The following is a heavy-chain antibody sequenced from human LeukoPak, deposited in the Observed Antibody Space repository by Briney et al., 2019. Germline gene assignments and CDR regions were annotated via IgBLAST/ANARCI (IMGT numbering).Heavy chain of an antibody. J-gene: IGHJ6*03. CDR1: GYTFTDYY. Sequence: GATVKISCKASGYTFTDYYMHWVQQAPGQGLEWMGGIIPIFGTANYAQKFQGRVTITADESTSTAYMELSSLRSEDTAVYYCARVLDCSSTSCFYYMDVWGKGTTVTVSS. CDR3: ARVLDCSSTSCFYYMDV. V-gene: IGHV1-69*01. CDR2: IIPIFGTA. D-gene: IGHD2-2*01.